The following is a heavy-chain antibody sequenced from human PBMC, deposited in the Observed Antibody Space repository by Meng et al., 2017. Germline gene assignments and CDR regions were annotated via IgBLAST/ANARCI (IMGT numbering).Heavy chain of an antibody. CDR2: ISGDGSIT. V-gene: IGHV3-74*01. D-gene: IGHD1-1*01. J-gene: IGHJ4*02. CDR1: GFTSNNYW. Sequence: EVQLVESGGGLVQPGGSLRLSCASCGFTSNNYWLHWVRQVPGKGLVWVSRISGDGSITNYADSVKGRFTISRDNAKNTLYLQMNSLRPEDTAVYYCLDEAPRSDYWGQGSLVTVSS. CDR3: LDEAPRSDY.